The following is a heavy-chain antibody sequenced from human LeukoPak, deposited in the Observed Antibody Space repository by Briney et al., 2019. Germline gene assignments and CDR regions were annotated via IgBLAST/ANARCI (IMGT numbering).Heavy chain of an antibody. J-gene: IGHJ4*02. D-gene: IGHD3-22*01. CDR2: IYTSGST. CDR3: ARGPYSYDSSGCFDY. V-gene: IGHV4-61*02. CDR1: GGSISSGNYY. Sequence: SETLSLTCTVSGGSISSGNYYWSWIRQPAGKGLEWIGRIYTSGSTNYNPPLKSRVTISVDTSKNQFSLKLSSVTAADTAVYYCARGPYSYDSSGCFDYWGQGTLVTVSS.